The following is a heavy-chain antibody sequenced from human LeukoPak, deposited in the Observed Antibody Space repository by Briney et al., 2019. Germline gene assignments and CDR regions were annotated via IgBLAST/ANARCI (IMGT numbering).Heavy chain of an antibody. Sequence: PGGSLRLSCAASGFTVSSNYMSWVRQAPGKGLEWVSVIYSSANTYYADSVKGRFTISRDNSKNTLYLQMNSLRDEDTAVYYCARVRVSMAGHDYWGQGTLVTVSS. V-gene: IGHV3-66*01. CDR1: GFTVSSNY. D-gene: IGHD6-19*01. CDR3: ARVRVSMAGHDY. J-gene: IGHJ4*02. CDR2: IYSSANT.